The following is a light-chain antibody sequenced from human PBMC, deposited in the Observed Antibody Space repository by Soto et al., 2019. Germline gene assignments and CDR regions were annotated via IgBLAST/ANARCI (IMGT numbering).Light chain of an antibody. V-gene: IGKV1-9*01. CDR3: QQLNSFPIP. Sequence: IQLTQSPSSLSASVGDRVTITCRASQGISSFLAWYQQKPGKAPKLLIYGASTLQSGAPSRFSGSGSGTDFTITIGSLQPEDFATYYCQQLNSFPIPFGPGTKVDIK. CDR2: GAS. CDR1: QGISSF. J-gene: IGKJ3*01.